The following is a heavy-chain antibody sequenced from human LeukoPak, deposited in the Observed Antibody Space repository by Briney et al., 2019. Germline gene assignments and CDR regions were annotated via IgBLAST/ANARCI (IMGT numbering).Heavy chain of an antibody. J-gene: IGHJ4*02. V-gene: IGHV4-61*02. Sequence: TLSLTCTVSGGSISSGSYYWSWIRQPAGKGLEWIGRIYTSGSTNYNPSLKSRVTISVDTSKNQFSLKLSSVTAADTAVYYCARVVNWSSSPGGLDYWGQGTLVTVSS. CDR1: GGSISSGSYY. D-gene: IGHD6-6*01. CDR3: ARVVNWSSSPGGLDY. CDR2: IYTSGST.